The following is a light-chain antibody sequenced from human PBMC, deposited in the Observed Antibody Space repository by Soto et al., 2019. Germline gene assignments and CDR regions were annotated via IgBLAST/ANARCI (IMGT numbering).Light chain of an antibody. Sequence: ENVLTQSPGTLSLSPGERATLSCRASQSVSSNYLAWYQQKPGQAPRLLIYGASSRATGIPDSFSGSGSGTDCTIAISRRKAKDFAVYYCQQYGSSSPFTFGRGAKVESK. J-gene: IGKJ4*01. V-gene: IGKV3-20*01. CDR2: GAS. CDR3: QQYGSSSPFT. CDR1: QSVSSNY.